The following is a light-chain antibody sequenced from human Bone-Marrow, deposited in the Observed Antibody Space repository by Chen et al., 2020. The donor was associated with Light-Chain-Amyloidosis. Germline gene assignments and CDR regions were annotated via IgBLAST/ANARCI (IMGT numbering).Light chain of an antibody. CDR2: GAS. V-gene: IGKV1-39*01. J-gene: IGKJ2*01. CDR3: QQTYRYLYS. Sequence: DIQMTQPPSSLSASVGDRVTITCRASQTISSYLNWYQQIPGKAPKLLIYGASSLQSGVPSRFSGNGSGTDFTLSISTLQPEDYATYYWQQTYRYLYSIGQGAKQQIK. CDR1: QTISSY.